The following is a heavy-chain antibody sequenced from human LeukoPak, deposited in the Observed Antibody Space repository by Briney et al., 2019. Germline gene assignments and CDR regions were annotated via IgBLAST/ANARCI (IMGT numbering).Heavy chain of an antibody. CDR2: IYSGGNT. CDR1: GFTVSSNY. CDR3: ARESSGDGIDI. Sequence: GGSLRLSCAASGFTVSSNYMNWVRQAPGKGLEWVSVIYSGGNTYYADSVKGRFTISRDISKNTLYLQMNSLRAEDAAVYYCARESSGDGIDIWGQGTMVIVSS. V-gene: IGHV3-66*02. J-gene: IGHJ3*02.